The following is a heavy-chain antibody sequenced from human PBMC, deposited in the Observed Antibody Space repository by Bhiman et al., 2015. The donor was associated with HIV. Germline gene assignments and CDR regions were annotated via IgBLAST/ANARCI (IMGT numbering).Heavy chain of an antibody. Sequence: EVQLVESGGGLVQPGGSLRLSCAASGSTFSSYWMNWVRQAPGQGLEWVANIKQDGSEKYYVDSVKGRFTISRDNAKSSLYLQMNSLRAEDTAVYYCARGSSSWYNAFDIWGQGTMVTVSS. CDR1: GSTFSSYW. CDR2: IKQDGSEK. D-gene: IGHD6-13*01. CDR3: ARGSSSWYNAFDI. V-gene: IGHV3-7*01. J-gene: IGHJ3*02.